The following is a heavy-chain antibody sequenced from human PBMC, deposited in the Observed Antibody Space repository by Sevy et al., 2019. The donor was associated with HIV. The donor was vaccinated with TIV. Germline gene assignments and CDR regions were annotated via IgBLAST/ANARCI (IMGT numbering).Heavy chain of an antibody. D-gene: IGHD7-27*01. CDR1: GFTFSGYW. V-gene: IGHV3-74*01. Sequence: GESLKISCAAAGFTFSGYWMHWVRQDPGKGLVWVSRITSDRSSTNYADSVKGRFTISRDNAKNTVYLRMNSLRAEDTAVYYCAAIPKRGNFDHWGQGTLVTVSS. CDR2: ITSDRSST. CDR3: AAIPKRGNFDH. J-gene: IGHJ4*02.